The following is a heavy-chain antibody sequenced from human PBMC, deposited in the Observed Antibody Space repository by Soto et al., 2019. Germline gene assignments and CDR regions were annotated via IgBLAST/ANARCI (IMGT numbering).Heavy chain of an antibody. J-gene: IGHJ3*02. D-gene: IGHD2-15*01. CDR1: GFTFSSYA. Sequence: GGSLRLSCAASGFTFSSYAMSWVRQAPGKGLEWVSAISGSGGSTYYADSVKGRFTISRENSKNTLYLQMNSLRAEDKAVYYCAKEATADIVVVVAAINAFDIWGQGTMVTVSS. V-gene: IGHV3-23*01. CDR3: AKEATADIVVVVAAINAFDI. CDR2: ISGSGGST.